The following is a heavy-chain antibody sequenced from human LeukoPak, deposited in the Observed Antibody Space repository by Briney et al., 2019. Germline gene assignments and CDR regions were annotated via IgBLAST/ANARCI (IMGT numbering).Heavy chain of an antibody. V-gene: IGHV1-8*03. Sequence: ASVQVSCKASGYTFTSYDINSVRQATGQGLEWMGWMNPNSGNTGYVQKLQGGVTLTADESTSTAYMELSSLRSEDTAVYYCARKYSSGWYTHDYWGQGTLVTVSS. CDR3: ARKYSSGWYTHDY. CDR2: MNPNSGNT. D-gene: IGHD6-19*01. J-gene: IGHJ4*02. CDR1: GYTFTSYD.